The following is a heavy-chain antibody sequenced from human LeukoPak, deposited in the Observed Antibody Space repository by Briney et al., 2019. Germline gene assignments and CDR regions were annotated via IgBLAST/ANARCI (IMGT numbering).Heavy chain of an antibody. D-gene: IGHD3-22*01. CDR1: GGTFSSYA. CDR2: IIPIFGTA. CDR3: ARVPVYYDSSGYYLAEPDY. J-gene: IGHJ4*02. V-gene: IGHV1-69*13. Sequence: SVKVSCKASGGTFSSYAISWVRQAPGQGLEWMGGIIPIFGTANYAQKFQGRVTITADESTSTAYMELSSLRSEDTPVYYCARVPVYYDSSGYYLAEPDYWGQGTLVTVSS.